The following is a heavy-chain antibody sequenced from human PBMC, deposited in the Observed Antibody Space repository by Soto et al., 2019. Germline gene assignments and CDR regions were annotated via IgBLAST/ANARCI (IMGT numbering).Heavy chain of an antibody. Sequence: QVQLVESGGGVVQPGRSLRLSCAASGFTFSSYGMHWVRQAPGKGLEWVAVISYDGSNKYYADSVKGRFTISRDNSKNTLYLQMNSLRAEDTAVDYCAKDRRGETGYYYYMDVWGKGTTVTVSS. D-gene: IGHD6-25*01. CDR1: GFTFSSYG. CDR3: AKDRRGETGYYYYMDV. CDR2: ISYDGSNK. V-gene: IGHV3-30*18. J-gene: IGHJ6*03.